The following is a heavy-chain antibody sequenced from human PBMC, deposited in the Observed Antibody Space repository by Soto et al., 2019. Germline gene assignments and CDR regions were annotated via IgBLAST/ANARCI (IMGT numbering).Heavy chain of an antibody. Sequence: GASVKVSCKASGYTFTSYAMHWVRQAPGQRLEWMGWINAGNGNTKYSQKFQGRVTITRDTSASTAYMELSSLRSEDTALYYCASSPGRSWTGTNWFDPWGQGTLVTVSS. CDR1: GYTFTSYA. D-gene: IGHD6-13*01. CDR3: ASSPGRSWTGTNWFDP. CDR2: INAGNGNT. J-gene: IGHJ5*02. V-gene: IGHV1-3*01.